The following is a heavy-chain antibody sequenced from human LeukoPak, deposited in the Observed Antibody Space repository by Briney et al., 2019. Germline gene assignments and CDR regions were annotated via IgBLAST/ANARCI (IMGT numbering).Heavy chain of an antibody. CDR1: GFTFSSYA. D-gene: IGHD1-1*01. Sequence: GGSLRLSCAASGFTFSSYAMSWVRQAPGKGLEWVSVIYSGGSTYYADSVKGRFTISRDNSKNTLYLQMNSLRAEDTAVYYCAREWAIRNNAFDIWGQGTMVTVSS. CDR2: IYSGGST. J-gene: IGHJ3*02. V-gene: IGHV3-66*01. CDR3: AREWAIRNNAFDI.